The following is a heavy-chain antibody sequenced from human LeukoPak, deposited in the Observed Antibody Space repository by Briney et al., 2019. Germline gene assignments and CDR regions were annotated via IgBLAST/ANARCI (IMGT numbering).Heavy chain of an antibody. CDR3: AKEGELMAYNWFDP. J-gene: IGHJ5*02. Sequence: PGGSLRLSCAASGFTFSSYGMHWVPQAPGKGLEGVAVIWYDGSIKYYADSVKGRFTISRDNSKNTLYLQMNSLRAEDTAVYYCAKEGELMAYNWFDPWGQGTLVTVSS. D-gene: IGHD3-16*01. CDR2: IWYDGSIK. V-gene: IGHV3-33*06. CDR1: GFTFSSYG.